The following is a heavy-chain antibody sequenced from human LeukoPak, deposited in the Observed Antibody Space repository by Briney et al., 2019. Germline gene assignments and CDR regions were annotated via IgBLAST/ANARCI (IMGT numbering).Heavy chain of an antibody. CDR1: GFTFSSYS. J-gene: IGHJ4*02. D-gene: IGHD6-6*01. Sequence: VGSLRLSCAASGFTFSSYSMNWVRQAPGKGLEWVSSISSSSSYIYYADSVKGRFTISRDNAKNSLYLQMNSLRAEDTAVYYCARGSSSSNYFDYWGQGTLVTVSS. CDR2: ISSSSSYI. CDR3: ARGSSSSNYFDY. V-gene: IGHV3-21*01.